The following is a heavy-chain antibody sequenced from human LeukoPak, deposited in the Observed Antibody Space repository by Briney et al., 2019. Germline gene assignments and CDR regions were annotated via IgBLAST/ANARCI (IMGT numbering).Heavy chain of an antibody. CDR3: ARRINYYDSSGYYYVRYFDS. D-gene: IGHD3-22*01. J-gene: IGHJ4*02. V-gene: IGHV3-74*01. CDR2: INTDGSSL. Sequence: GGSLRLSCAASGFTFSSYSMNWVRQAPGKGPVWVARINTDGSSLNYADSVKGRFTISRDNAKNTLYLQMNSLGAEDTAVYYCARRINYYDSSGYYYVRYFDSWGQGTLVAVSS. CDR1: GFTFSSYS.